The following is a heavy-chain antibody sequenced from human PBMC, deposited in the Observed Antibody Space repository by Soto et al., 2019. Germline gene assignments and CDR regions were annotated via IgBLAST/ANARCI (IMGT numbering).Heavy chain of an antibody. CDR1: GYSISSGYY. D-gene: IGHD6-6*01. Sequence: SETLSLTCAVSGYSISSGYYWGWIRQPPGKGLEWIGSIYHSGSTYYNPSPKSRVTISVDTSKNQFSLRLTSVTAADTAVYYCARVDCSSGFDYWGQGTLVTVSS. CDR3: ARVDCSSGFDY. V-gene: IGHV4-38-2*01. J-gene: IGHJ4*02. CDR2: IYHSGST.